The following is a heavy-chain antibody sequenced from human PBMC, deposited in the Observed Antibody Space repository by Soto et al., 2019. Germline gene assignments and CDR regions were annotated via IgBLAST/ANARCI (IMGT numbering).Heavy chain of an antibody. V-gene: IGHV5-51*01. Sequence: GESLKISCKGSGYSFTSYWIGWVRQMPGKGLEWMGIIYPGDSDTRYSPSFQGQVTISADKSISTAYLQWSSLKASDTAMYYCATSYCSSTSCPNYYSYYGMDVWGQGTTVTVSS. J-gene: IGHJ6*02. D-gene: IGHD2-2*01. CDR3: ATSYCSSTSCPNYYSYYGMDV. CDR2: IYPGDSDT. CDR1: GYSFTSYW.